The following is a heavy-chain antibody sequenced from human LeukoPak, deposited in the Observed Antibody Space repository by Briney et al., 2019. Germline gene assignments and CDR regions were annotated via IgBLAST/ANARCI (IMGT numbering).Heavy chain of an antibody. CDR3: AREESIGELSKFDY. Sequence: GALRLSCAASGFSFSSLWMTWVRQAPGKGLEWVANIKSDGSEKYYADSVKGRFTISRDNAKNSLSLQMNSLRVEDTAQYYCAREESIGELSKFDYWGQGTLVTVSS. V-gene: IGHV3-7*01. CDR1: GFSFSSLW. D-gene: IGHD3-10*01. J-gene: IGHJ4*02. CDR2: IKSDGSEK.